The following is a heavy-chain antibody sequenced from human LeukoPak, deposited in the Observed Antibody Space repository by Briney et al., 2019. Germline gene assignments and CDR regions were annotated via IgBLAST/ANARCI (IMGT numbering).Heavy chain of an antibody. CDR2: INHSGST. J-gene: IGHJ4*02. D-gene: IGHD3-22*01. V-gene: IGHV4-34*01. Sequence: PETLSLTCAVYGGSFSGYYWSWIRQPPGKGLEWIGEINHSGSTNYNPSLKSRVTISVDTSKNQFSLKLSSVTAADTAVYYCARGPYYDSSGYCVVWGQGTLVTASS. CDR1: GGSFSGYY. CDR3: ARGPYYDSSGYCVV.